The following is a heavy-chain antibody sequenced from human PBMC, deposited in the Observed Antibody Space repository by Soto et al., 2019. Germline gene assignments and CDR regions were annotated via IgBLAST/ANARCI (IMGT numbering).Heavy chain of an antibody. D-gene: IGHD2-2*02. J-gene: IGHJ6*02. CDR3: ARGERLYFLYYGMDV. Sequence: GGSLRLSCAASGFTLSSYCMHGVRQTPGKGLEWVADISYDGANQNYADSVKGRFTISRDISNNTLYLQMNSLRPEDTAVYYCARGERLYFLYYGMDVWGQGSTVTVSS. CDR2: ISYDGANQ. CDR1: GFTLSSYC. V-gene: IGHV3-30*19.